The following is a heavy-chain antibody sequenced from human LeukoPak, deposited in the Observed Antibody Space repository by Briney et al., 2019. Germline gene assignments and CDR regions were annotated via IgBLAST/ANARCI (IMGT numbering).Heavy chain of an antibody. CDR3: ARDRTGTTGGGTEFDY. J-gene: IGHJ4*02. CDR1: GFTFSTYW. Sequence: GGSLRLSCAASGFTFSTYWMSWVRQAPGKGLEWVANIKQDGGEKYYVDSVKGRFTISRDNAKNSLYLQMNSLRAEDTAVYYCARDRTGTTGGGTEFDYWGQGTLVTVSS. D-gene: IGHD1-1*01. V-gene: IGHV3-7*01. CDR2: IKQDGGEK.